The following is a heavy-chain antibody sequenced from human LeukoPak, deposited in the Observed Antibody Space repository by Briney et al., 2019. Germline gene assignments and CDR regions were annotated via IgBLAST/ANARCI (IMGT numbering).Heavy chain of an antibody. CDR3: ARDESAYSYGYPWDY. V-gene: IGHV1-2*02. CDR1: GYTFTGYY. D-gene: IGHD5-18*01. J-gene: IGHJ4*02. CDR2: INPNSGGT. Sequence: ASVKVSCKASGYTFTGYYMHWVRQAPGQGLEWMGWINPNSGGTNYAQKFQGRVTMTRDTSISTAYMELSRLRSEDTAVYYCARDESAYSYGYPWDYWGQGTLVTVSS.